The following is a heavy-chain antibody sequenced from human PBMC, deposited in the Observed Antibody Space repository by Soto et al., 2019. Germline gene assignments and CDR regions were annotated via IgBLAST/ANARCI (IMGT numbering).Heavy chain of an antibody. CDR3: AGGTGSGSYDF. CDR2: IYHGGST. V-gene: IGHV4-4*02. CDR1: GVSISSSTW. J-gene: IGHJ4*02. Sequence: QVQLQESGPGLVKPSGTLSLTCAVSGVSISSSTWWSWVRQSPGKGLGWIGEIYHGGSTSYNPSLKSRFTISVDKSKNQFSRNLSSVTAADTAVYYCAGGTGSGSYDFWGQGTLVTVSS. D-gene: IGHD3-10*01.